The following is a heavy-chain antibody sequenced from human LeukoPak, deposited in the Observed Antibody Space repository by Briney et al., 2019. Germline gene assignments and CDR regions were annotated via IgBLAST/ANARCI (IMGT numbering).Heavy chain of an antibody. J-gene: IGHJ5*02. V-gene: IGHV1-69*13. Sequence: SVKVSCKASGYTFTSYAISWVRQAPGQGLEGMGGIIPIFGTANYAQKFQGRVTITADESTSTAYMELSSLRSEDKAVYYCARGLTAMATEYEPWGQGTLVTVSS. CDR1: GYTFTSYA. CDR3: ARGLTAMATEYEP. D-gene: IGHD5-18*01. CDR2: IIPIFGTA.